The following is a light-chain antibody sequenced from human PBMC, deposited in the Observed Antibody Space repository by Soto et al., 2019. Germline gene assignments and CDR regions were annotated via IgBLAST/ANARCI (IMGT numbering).Light chain of an antibody. J-gene: IGKJ1*01. CDR1: QSIISY. Sequence: DIQINQSPSSLSASVGDRVTITCRASQSIISYLNWYQQKPGKATKFLIYDASTLESGVPSRFSGSGFGTEFSLTISSLQPDDFGSYYCQHMRTFGQG. CDR2: DAS. CDR3: QHMRT. V-gene: IGKV1-39*01.